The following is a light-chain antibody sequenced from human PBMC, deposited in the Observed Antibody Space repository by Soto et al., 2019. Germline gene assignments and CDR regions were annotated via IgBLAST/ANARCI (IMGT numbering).Light chain of an antibody. CDR3: QQYYSYWT. V-gene: IGKV1-5*01. CDR1: QTISNW. CDR2: DAS. J-gene: IGKJ1*01. Sequence: DIQMTHSPSTLSASVGARVTITCRASQTISNWLVWYQQKPGKAPKLLIYDASSLEGGVPSRFSGSGSGTEFTLTLSSLQPDDFATYYCQQYYSYWTFGQGTKVEIK.